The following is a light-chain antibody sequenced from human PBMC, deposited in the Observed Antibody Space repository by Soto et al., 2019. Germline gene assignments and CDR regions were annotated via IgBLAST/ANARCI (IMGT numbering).Light chain of an antibody. J-gene: IGLJ1*01. CDR2: EVS. CDR3: SSYTSSTFYV. V-gene: IGLV2-14*01. Sequence: QSALAQPASVSGSPGQSITISCTGTSSDVGGYNYVSWYQQHPGKAPKLMIYEVSNRPSGVSNRSSGSKSGNTASLTISGLQAEDDADYYCSSYTSSTFYVFGTGTKVTVL. CDR1: SSDVGGYNY.